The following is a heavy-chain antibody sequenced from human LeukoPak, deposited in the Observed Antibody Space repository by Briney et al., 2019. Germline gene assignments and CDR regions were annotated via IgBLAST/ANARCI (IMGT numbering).Heavy chain of an antibody. CDR3: ARAGLAYDSSGYYLRDDAFDI. D-gene: IGHD3-22*01. CDR2: IGTAGDT. Sequence: GGSLRLSCAASGFTFSSYDMHWVRQATGKGLEWFSAIGTAGDTYYPGSVKGRFTISRENAKNSLYLQMNSLRAGDTAVYYCARAGLAYDSSGYYLRDDAFDIWGQGTMVTVSS. CDR1: GFTFSSYD. J-gene: IGHJ3*02. V-gene: IGHV3-13*01.